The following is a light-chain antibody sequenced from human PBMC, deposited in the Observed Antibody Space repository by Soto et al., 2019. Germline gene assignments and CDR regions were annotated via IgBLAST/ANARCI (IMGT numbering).Light chain of an antibody. J-gene: IGLJ2*01. CDR1: SGSIARNY. CDR2: EDN. CDR3: QSYDSSNVV. Sequence: NFMLTQPHSGSESPGKTVTISCTRSSGSIARNYVQWYQQRPGSAPTTVIYEDNQRPSGVPDQFSGSIDSSSNSASLTISGLKTEEEAHYYCQSYDSSNVVFGGGTKVTVL. V-gene: IGLV6-57*04.